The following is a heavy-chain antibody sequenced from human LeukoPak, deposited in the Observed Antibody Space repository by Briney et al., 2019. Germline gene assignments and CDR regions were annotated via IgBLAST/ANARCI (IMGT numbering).Heavy chain of an antibody. D-gene: IGHD3-9*01. V-gene: IGHV3-23*01. Sequence: GALELSFAASGFPFSSSAITWGRPAPGEGLGWVSTITDTGDSTHYADSVKGRFTFSRDNSKNTLYLQMNSLRAEDTAVYFCAKDYDMWTGSLDYWGQGTLVTVSS. CDR3: AKDYDMWTGSLDY. CDR2: ITDTGDST. J-gene: IGHJ4*02. CDR1: GFPFSSSA.